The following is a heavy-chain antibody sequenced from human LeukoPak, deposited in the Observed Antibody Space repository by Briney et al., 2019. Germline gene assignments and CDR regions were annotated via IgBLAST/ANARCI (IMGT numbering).Heavy chain of an antibody. V-gene: IGHV4-59*01. J-gene: IGHJ5*02. CDR1: GGSITNYY. CDR2: IYYSGTT. Sequence: SETLSLTCTVSGGSITNYYWSWIRQPPGKGLEWIGYIYYSGTTNYSPSLKSRVTISVDTSKNQFSLKLSSVTSADTAVYYWARGRAWFDPWGQGTLVTVSS. CDR3: ARGRAWFDP.